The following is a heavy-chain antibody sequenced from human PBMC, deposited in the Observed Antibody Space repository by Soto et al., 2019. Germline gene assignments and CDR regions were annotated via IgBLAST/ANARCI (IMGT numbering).Heavy chain of an antibody. D-gene: IGHD3-22*01. CDR3: ARDVSSYSCS. CDR1: GFTISNNA. CDR2: IFSSGGGGGT. J-gene: IGHJ5*02. V-gene: IGHV3-23*01. Sequence: PGWSLKLSCASSGFTISNNAMNGSRQAPRKGLEWVSTIFSSGGGGGTRYADSVKGRFTISRDNSKNTLYLQMNRLRAEETAIYYCARDVSSYSCSWGQGTLVTVSS.